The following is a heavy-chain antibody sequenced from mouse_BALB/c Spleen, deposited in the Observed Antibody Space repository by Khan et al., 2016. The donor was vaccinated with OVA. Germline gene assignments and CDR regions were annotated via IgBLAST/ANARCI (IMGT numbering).Heavy chain of an antibody. J-gene: IGHJ4*01. D-gene: IGHD2-13*01. V-gene: IGHV3-2*02. CDR3: ARSLYYSDSYAMDY. Sequence: EVQLQESGPGLVKPSQSLSLTCTVTGYSITSDFAWNWIRQFPGNKLEWMGYISSTDSTSYSPSLKSRISITRDTSKNHFFLHLSSVTTEDTATYYCARSLYYSDSYAMDYWGQGTSVTVSS. CDR1: GYSITSDFA. CDR2: ISSTDST.